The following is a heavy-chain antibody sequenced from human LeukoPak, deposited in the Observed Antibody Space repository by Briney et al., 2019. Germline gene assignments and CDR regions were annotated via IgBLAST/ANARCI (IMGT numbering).Heavy chain of an antibody. CDR1: GFTFSNYW. J-gene: IGHJ4*02. CDR2: IKYDGREK. CDR3: ARYLNSGPADF. Sequence: TGXSLRLSCAAPGFTFSNYWMRWVRQAPGKGLEWVANIKYDGREKEYVDSVKGGFTISRDNATNSLFLQMNSLRAEDTAVYYCARYLNSGPADFWGQGTLVTVSS. D-gene: IGHD1-26*01. V-gene: IGHV3-7*01.